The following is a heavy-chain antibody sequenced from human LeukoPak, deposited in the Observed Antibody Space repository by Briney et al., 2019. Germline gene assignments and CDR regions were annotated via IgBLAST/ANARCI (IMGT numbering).Heavy chain of an antibody. CDR1: GFTFTSYG. CDR3: ARDLSPVVRASPMGY. V-gene: IGHV3-30*03. D-gene: IGHD3-10*01. Sequence: PGRSLRLSCAASGFTFTSYGMHWVRQAPGKGLEWVALITYDGYYKYYSDSVKGRFTISSDTSKNTLYLQMNSLRAEDTAVYYCARDLSPVVRASPMGYWGQGILVTVSS. J-gene: IGHJ1*01. CDR2: ITYDGYYK.